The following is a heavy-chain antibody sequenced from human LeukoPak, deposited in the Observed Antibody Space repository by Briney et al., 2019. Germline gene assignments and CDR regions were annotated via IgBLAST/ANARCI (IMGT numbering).Heavy chain of an antibody. D-gene: IGHD3-22*01. CDR1: GYTFTSYG. CDR2: ISAYNGNT. J-gene: IGHJ4*02. CDR3: ARDSITMIVVVIHPPDY. Sequence: ASVKVSCKASGYTFTSYGISWVRQAPGQGLEWMGWISAYNGNTNYVQKLQGRVTMTTDTSTSTAYMELRSLRSDDTAVYYCARDSITMIVVVIHPPDYWGQGTLVTVSS. V-gene: IGHV1-18*01.